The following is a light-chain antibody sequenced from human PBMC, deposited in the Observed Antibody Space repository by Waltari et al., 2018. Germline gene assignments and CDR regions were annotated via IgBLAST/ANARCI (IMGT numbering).Light chain of an antibody. CDR3: MQGTHWPYT. CDR2: KVS. Sequence: DVVLTQSPPSLPVTLGQPASIPSSSSQSLVYSAGNTHLNWFQQRPGQSPRRLIYKVSNRDSGVPDRFSGSESGTEFTLKINRVEAEDVGVYYCMQGTHWPYTFGQGTRLEI. J-gene: IGKJ2*01. CDR1: QSLVYSAGNTH. V-gene: IGKV2-30*01.